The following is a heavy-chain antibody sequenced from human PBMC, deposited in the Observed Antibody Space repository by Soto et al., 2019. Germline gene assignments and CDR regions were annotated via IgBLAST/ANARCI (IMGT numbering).Heavy chain of an antibody. CDR3: GRLAGLPHYYSTDV. CDR2: IYPGDSDT. V-gene: IGHV5-51*01. J-gene: IGHJ6*02. CDR1: GYTFTNYW. D-gene: IGHD6-19*01. Sequence: GESLKISCQGSGYTFTNYWIGWVRQMPGKGLEWMGVIYPGDSDTKYSPSFQGQVTFSADKSINTAYLQWTSLKASDTAMYFCGRLAGLPHYYSTDVWGQGTTVTVSS.